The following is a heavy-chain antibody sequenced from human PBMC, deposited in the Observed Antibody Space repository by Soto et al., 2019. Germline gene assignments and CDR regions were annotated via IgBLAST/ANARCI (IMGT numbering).Heavy chain of an antibody. D-gene: IGHD3-10*01. J-gene: IGHJ2*01. Sequence: LRPSGAASGFTFSNYAMTWVPQAPGKGLEWVSSISFSDGGTYYADSEKGRLTISRDNSKNTLFLQMNSLRVEDTAVYYCLKDVRISGSRYLDPWRRGTL. CDR1: GFTFSNYA. CDR2: ISFSDGGT. CDR3: LKDVRISGSRYLDP. V-gene: IGHV3-23*01.